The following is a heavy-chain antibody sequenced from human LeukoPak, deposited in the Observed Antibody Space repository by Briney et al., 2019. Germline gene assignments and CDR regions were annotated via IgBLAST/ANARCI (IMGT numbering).Heavy chain of an antibody. CDR3: ARPEEHGDYVHDAFDI. CDR2: IYPGDSDT. D-gene: IGHD4-17*01. V-gene: IGHV5-51*01. Sequence: GESLKISCKASGYRFTSYWIGWVRQMPGKGLEWMGIIYPGDSDTRYSPSFQGQVTISADKSISSAYLQWSSLKASDTAMYYCARPEEHGDYVHDAFDIWGQGTMVTVSS. CDR1: GYRFTSYW. J-gene: IGHJ3*02.